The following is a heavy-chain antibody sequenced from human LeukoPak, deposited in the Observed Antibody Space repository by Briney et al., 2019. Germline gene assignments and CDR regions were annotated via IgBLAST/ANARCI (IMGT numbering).Heavy chain of an antibody. D-gene: IGHD6-19*01. CDR2: INPNSGGT. CDR3: ARARAQQWLVHGWAFGI. J-gene: IGHJ3*02. Sequence: GASVKVSCKASGYTFTGYYMHWVRQAPGQGLEWMGWINPNSGGTNYAQKFQGRVTMTRDTSIRTAYMELSRLRSDDTAVYYCARARAQQWLVHGWAFGIWGQGTMVTVSS. CDR1: GYTFTGYY. V-gene: IGHV1-2*02.